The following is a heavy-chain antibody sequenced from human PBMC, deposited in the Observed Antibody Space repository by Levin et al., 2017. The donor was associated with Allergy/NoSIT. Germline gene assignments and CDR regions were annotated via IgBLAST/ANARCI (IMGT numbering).Heavy chain of an antibody. J-gene: IGHJ3*02. CDR1: GFTFSSYS. CDR2: ISSSSSYI. D-gene: IGHD2-15*01. Sequence: GESLKISCAASGFTFSSYSMNWVRQAPGKGLEWVSSISSSSSYIYYADSVKGRFTISRDNAKNSLYLQMNSLRAEDTAVYYCARPFYCSGGSCYPRRNFAAFDIWGQGTMVTVSS. CDR3: ARPFYCSGGSCYPRRNFAAFDI. V-gene: IGHV3-21*01.